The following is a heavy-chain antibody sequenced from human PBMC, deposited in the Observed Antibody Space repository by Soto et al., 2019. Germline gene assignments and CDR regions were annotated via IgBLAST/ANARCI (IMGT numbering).Heavy chain of an antibody. CDR2: LDPSDSYI. CDR1: GHSFTKYC. J-gene: IGHJ4*02. Sequence: GDSVTISCHRSGHSFTKYCITWVLQMPGKGLEWMWRLDPSDSYINYSPSFRGQIAISVDTSIRTTYLRWGSLKASDTAIYYCARYMNSGFDSGLDSWGQGTLVTVSS. CDR3: ARYMNSGFDSGLDS. D-gene: IGHD5-12*01. V-gene: IGHV5-10-1*01.